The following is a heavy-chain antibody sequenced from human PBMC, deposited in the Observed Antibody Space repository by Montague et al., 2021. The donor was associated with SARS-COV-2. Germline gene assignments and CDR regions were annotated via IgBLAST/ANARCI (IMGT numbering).Heavy chain of an antibody. J-gene: IGHJ4*02. CDR2: IYTTGST. CDR3: ARDDFRWDFDC. V-gene: IGHV4-61*02. CDR1: GDSITSDVSY. Sequence: TLSLTCTVSGDSITSDVSYWSWIRQPAGKGLERIGRIYTTGSTNYNPSLKSRLTISLDTSKNQFSLKLSSVTAADTAVYYCARDDFRWDFDCWGQGTLVTVSS. D-gene: IGHD2/OR15-2a*01.